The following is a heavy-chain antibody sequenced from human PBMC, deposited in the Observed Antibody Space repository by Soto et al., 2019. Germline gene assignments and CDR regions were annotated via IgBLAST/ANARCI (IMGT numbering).Heavy chain of an antibody. CDR2: ISGSGGST. Sequence: PGGSLRLSCAASGFTFSNYAMSWVRQAPGKGLEWVSVISGSGGSTYYADSVKGRFTISRDNSKNTLYLQMNSLRADDTAVYYRAKLSGYIYGMFYFDYWGQGALVTVSS. CDR3: AKLSGYIYGMFYFDY. V-gene: IGHV3-23*01. J-gene: IGHJ4*02. D-gene: IGHD5-18*01. CDR1: GFTFSNYA.